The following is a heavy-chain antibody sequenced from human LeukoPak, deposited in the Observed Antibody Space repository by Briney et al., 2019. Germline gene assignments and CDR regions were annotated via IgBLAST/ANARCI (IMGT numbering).Heavy chain of an antibody. Sequence: GGSLRLSCAASGFSFSSYWMHWVRQVPGKGLVWVSRINSDGSSTIYADSVKGRFTISRDNAKNTLYLQMNSLRAEDTALYYCTRGYVGIDYWGQGTLVTVSS. D-gene: IGHD5-12*01. CDR1: GFSFSSYW. V-gene: IGHV3-74*01. CDR3: TRGYVGIDY. J-gene: IGHJ4*02. CDR2: INSDGSST.